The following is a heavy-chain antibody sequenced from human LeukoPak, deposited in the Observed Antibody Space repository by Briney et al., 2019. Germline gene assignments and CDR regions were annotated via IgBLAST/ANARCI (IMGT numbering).Heavy chain of an antibody. Sequence: GGSLRLFCAASGLAFSTYAMNCVRGAPGKGLEWVSVISGSGAGTYYADSVKGRFTISRDNSKNTVYLQMNSLRAEDTAVYYCAKGGDSYGVEWDDYWGQGTLVTVFS. J-gene: IGHJ4*02. CDR3: AKGGDSYGVEWDDY. V-gene: IGHV3-23*01. CDR1: GLAFSTYA. CDR2: ISGSGAGT. D-gene: IGHD5-18*01.